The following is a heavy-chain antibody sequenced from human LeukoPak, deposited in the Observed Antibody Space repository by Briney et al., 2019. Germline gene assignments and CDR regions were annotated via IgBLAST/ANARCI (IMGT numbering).Heavy chain of an antibody. CDR3: ARGRHCSTTSCQGFDP. D-gene: IGHD2-2*01. J-gene: IGHJ5*02. Sequence: GASVKVSCKASGYTFTHYYMHWVRQAPGQGLEWMGWINPNSGGTNYAQKFQGRVTMTRDTSISTAYMELSRLRSDDTAIYYCARGRHCSTTSCQGFDPWGQGTLVTVSS. CDR2: INPNSGGT. V-gene: IGHV1-2*02. CDR1: GYTFTHYY.